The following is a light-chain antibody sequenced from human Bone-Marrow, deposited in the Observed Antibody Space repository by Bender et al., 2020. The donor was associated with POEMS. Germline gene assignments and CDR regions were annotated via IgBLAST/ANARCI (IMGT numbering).Light chain of an antibody. J-gene: IGLJ1*01. V-gene: IGLV2-8*01. CDR1: SSDVGGYNY. Sequence: QSALTQPPSASGSPGQSVTISCTGTSSDVGGYNYVSWYQQHPGKAPKLMIYDVSGRPSGVPDRFSGSKSGNTASLTVSGLQAEDEAEYYCSSYADSDNYVFGTGTKVTVL. CDR2: DVS. CDR3: SSYADSDNYV.